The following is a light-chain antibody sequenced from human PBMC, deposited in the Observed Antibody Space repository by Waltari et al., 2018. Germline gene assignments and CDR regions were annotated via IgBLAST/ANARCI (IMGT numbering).Light chain of an antibody. CDR3: QQANSFPLT. V-gene: IGKV1D-12*01. Sequence: TGRASQGISTWLAWYQQKPGTAPKLLIYAISSLQSGVPSRFSGSGSGTDFTLTISSLQPEDFATYFCQQANSFPLTFGGGTKVEIK. CDR1: QGISTW. J-gene: IGKJ4*01. CDR2: AIS.